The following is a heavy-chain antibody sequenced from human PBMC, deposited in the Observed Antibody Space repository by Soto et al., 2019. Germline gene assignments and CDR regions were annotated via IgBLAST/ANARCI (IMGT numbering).Heavy chain of an antibody. CDR1: GGTFSSYT. V-gene: IGHV1-69*08. CDR2: IIPILGIA. CDR3: ARDLRDIVVVPAAMGSNNWFDP. J-gene: IGHJ5*02. D-gene: IGHD2-2*01. Sequence: QVQLVQSGAAVKKPGSSVQVSCKASGGTFSSYTISWVRQAPGQGLEWMGRIIPILGIANYAQKFQGRVTITADKSTRTAYMELSSLRTEDTAVYYCARDLRDIVVVPAAMGSNNWFDPWGQGTLVTVSS.